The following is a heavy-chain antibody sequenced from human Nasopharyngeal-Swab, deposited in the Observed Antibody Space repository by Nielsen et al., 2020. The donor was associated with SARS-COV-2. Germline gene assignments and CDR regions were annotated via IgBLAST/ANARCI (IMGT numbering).Heavy chain of an antibody. J-gene: IGHJ6*03. CDR3: ARGFIVATIFYYYYYVDV. CDR2: INPKGGST. Sequence: WVRQAPGQGLEWMGIINPKGGSTNYAQKFLGRITMTRDTPTTTVYMELSSLRSEDTAVYYCARGFIVATIFYYYYYVDVWGKGTTVTVSS. D-gene: IGHD5-12*01. V-gene: IGHV1-46*01.